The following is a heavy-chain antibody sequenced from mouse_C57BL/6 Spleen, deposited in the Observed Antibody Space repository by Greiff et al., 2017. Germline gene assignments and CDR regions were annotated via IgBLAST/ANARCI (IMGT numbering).Heavy chain of an antibody. D-gene: IGHD1-1*01. J-gene: IGHJ4*01. CDR3: ARFYYYGSSYVVYAMDY. CDR2: IYPRSGNT. V-gene: IGHV1-81*01. CDR1: GYTFTSYG. Sequence: QVQLQQSGAELARPGASVKLSCTASGYTFTSYGISWVKQRTGQGLEWIGEIYPRSGNTYYNEKFKGKATLTADKSSSTAYMELRSLTSEDSAVYFCARFYYYGSSYVVYAMDYWGQGTSDTVSS.